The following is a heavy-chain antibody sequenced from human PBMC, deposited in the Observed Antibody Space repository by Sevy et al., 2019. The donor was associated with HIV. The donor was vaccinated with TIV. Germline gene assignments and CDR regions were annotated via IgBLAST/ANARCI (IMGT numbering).Heavy chain of an antibody. CDR2: ISYDGSNK. J-gene: IGHJ6*02. CDR3: AKDYRYCSSTSCSRYYYGMDV. CDR1: GFTFSSYG. Sequence: VGSLRLSCAASGFTFSSYGMHWVRQAPGKGLEWVAVISYDGSNKYYADSVKGRFTISRDNSKNTLYLQMNSLRAEDTAVYYCAKDYRYCSSTSCSRYYYGMDVWGQGTTVTVSS. D-gene: IGHD2-2*01. V-gene: IGHV3-30*18.